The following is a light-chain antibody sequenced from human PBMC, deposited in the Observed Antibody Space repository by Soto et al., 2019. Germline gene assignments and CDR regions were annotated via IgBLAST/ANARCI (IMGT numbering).Light chain of an antibody. Sequence: QSALTQPASVSGSPGQSITISCTGTSSDVGGYNYVSWYQHHPGKAPKLMIYEVSNRPSGVSNRFSGSKSGNTASLTISGLHAEDEADYYCSSYTSRITVVFGGGTQLTVL. J-gene: IGLJ2*01. CDR3: SSYTSRITVV. CDR1: SSDVGGYNY. V-gene: IGLV2-14*01. CDR2: EVS.